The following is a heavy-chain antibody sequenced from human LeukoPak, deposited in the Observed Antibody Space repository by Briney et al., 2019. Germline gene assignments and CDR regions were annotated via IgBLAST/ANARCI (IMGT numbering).Heavy chain of an antibody. CDR1: GGTFSSYA. CDR3: AREAAYYDLNGKGDDAFDL. CDR2: IIPIFGTA. V-gene: IGHV1-69*13. J-gene: IGHJ3*01. Sequence: GASVTVSFKASGGTFSSYAISWVRQAPGQGLEWMGGIIPIFGTANYAQKFQGRVTITADESTSTAYMELSSLRSEDTAVYYCAREAAYYDLNGKGDDAFDLWGQGTMVIVSS. D-gene: IGHD3-22*01.